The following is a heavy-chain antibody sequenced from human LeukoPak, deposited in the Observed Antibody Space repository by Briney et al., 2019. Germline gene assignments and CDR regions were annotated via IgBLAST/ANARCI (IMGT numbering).Heavy chain of an antibody. CDR1: GASISSYY. CDR3: ARVKAAAASGVPLDY. J-gene: IGHJ4*02. CDR2: IYYSGSA. V-gene: IGHV4-59*12. Sequence: SETLSLTCTVSGASISSYYWSWIRQPPGKRLEWIGYIYYSGSANYNPSLKSRVTISVDTSKNQFSLKLSSVTAADTAVYYCARVKAAAASGVPLDYWGQGTLVTVSS. D-gene: IGHD6-13*01.